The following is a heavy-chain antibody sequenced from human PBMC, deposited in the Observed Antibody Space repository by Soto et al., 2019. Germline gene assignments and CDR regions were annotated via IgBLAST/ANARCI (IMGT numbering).Heavy chain of an antibody. CDR3: ARDLGGYDSSGYYSGPIDY. J-gene: IGHJ4*02. CDR2: ISYDGSNK. Sequence: GGSLRLSCAASGFTFSSYAMHWVRQAPGKGLEWVAVISYDGSNKYYADSVKGRFTIPRDNSKNTLYLQMNSLRAEDTAVYYCARDLGGYDSSGYYSGPIDYWGQGTLVTVSS. V-gene: IGHV3-30-3*01. CDR1: GFTFSSYA. D-gene: IGHD3-22*01.